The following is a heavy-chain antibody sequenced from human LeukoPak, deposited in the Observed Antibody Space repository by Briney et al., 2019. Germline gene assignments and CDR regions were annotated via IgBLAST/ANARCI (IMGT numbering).Heavy chain of an antibody. CDR2: IYYSGGT. V-gene: IGHV4-39*01. Sequence: SETLSLTCTVSGGSISSNKYYWGWIRQPPGKGLEWIGSIYYSGGTYYNPTLKSRVTIFVDTSKNQFSLKLSSVTAADTAVYYCATPYSGGYQGLDIWGQGTMVTVSS. CDR3: ATPYSGGYQGLDI. J-gene: IGHJ3*02. D-gene: IGHD1-26*01. CDR1: GGSISSNKYY.